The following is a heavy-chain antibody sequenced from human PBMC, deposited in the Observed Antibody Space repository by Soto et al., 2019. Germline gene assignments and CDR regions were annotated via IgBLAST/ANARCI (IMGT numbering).Heavy chain of an antibody. CDR1: GGPFSGYY. CDR3: VCLGLWSIEVRRIVLSSKRSYYYYYYYLDV. V-gene: IGHV4-34*01. D-gene: IGHD6-6*01. CDR2: INHSGST. J-gene: IGHJ6*03. Sequence: PSETLSLTCAVYGGPFSGYYWSWIRQPPGKGLEWIGEINHSGSTNYNPSLKRRVTIPVDTSKNQLSLKLSSLTAEYTAVYYCVCLGLWSIEVRRIVLSSKRSYYYYYYYLDVWGKGTTVTVSS.